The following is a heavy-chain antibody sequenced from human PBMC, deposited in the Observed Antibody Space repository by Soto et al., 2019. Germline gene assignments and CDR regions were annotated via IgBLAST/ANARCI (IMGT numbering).Heavy chain of an antibody. D-gene: IGHD3-22*01. CDR1: GFTFDDYA. CDR3: AASRAEDSSDYSGFHYGMDV. Sequence: EVQLVESGGGLVQPGRSLRLSCAASGFTFDDYAMHWVRQVPGKGLQWVSGLSWNGVTIGYAASVKGRFTISRDNAKKSLYLQMNGLRPDDTALYYCAASRAEDSSDYSGFHYGMDVWGIGTTVTVSS. V-gene: IGHV3-9*01. CDR2: LSWNGVTI. J-gene: IGHJ6*04.